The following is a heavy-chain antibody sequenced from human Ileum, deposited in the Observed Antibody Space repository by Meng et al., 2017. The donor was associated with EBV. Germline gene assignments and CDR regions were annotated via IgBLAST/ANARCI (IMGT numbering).Heavy chain of an antibody. CDR1: GGYISSSNW. CDR2: IYHSGST. J-gene: IGHJ4*02. D-gene: IGHD6-19*01. V-gene: IGHV4-4*02. CDR3: ARVGQWLPVDY. Sequence: HRQEAGPAHVQPSGTLSLTCAVSGGYISSSNWWRWVRQPPGKGLEWIGEIYHSGSTNYNPSLKSRVTISVDKSKNQFSLNLSSVTAADTAVYYCARVGQWLPVDYWGQGTLVTVSS.